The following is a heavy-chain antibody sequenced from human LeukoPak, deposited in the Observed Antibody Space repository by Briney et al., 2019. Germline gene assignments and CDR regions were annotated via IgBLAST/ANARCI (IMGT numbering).Heavy chain of an antibody. V-gene: IGHV3-23*01. CDR2: ISGSGGTT. D-gene: IGHD4-17*01. Sequence: SGGSLRLSRAASGFTFSSYVMSWVRQAPGKGLDWVSVISGSGGTTYYADSVKGRFTISRDNSKNTLYLQMNSLRAEDTAIYYCAKDSSTTVTTKGGPRRSFDYWGLGTLVTVSS. CDR3: AKDSSTTVTTKGGPRRSFDY. CDR1: GFTFSSYV. J-gene: IGHJ4*02.